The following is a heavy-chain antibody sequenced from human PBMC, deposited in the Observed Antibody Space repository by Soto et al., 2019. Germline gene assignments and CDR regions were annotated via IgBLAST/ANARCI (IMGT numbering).Heavy chain of an antibody. Sequence: ASLKVSCKASGYTFTTYGISWVRQAPGQGLEWMGWISAYNGNTDYAQRFQGRVTMTTDTSTSTAYMELRSLRSDDTAVYYCATGRRSGYYVHFWGQGTLVTVSS. D-gene: IGHD3-3*01. CDR1: GYTFTTYG. V-gene: IGHV1-18*01. CDR3: ATGRRSGYYVHF. J-gene: IGHJ4*02. CDR2: ISAYNGNT.